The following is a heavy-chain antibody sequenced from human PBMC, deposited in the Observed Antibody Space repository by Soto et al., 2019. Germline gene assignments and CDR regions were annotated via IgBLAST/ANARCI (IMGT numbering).Heavy chain of an antibody. Sequence: GASVKVSCKASGYTFTGYYMHWARQAPGQGLEWMGWINPNSGGTNYAQKFQGWVTMTRDTSISTAYMELSRLRSDDTAVYYCARTLYGDNVDYWGQGTLVTVSS. D-gene: IGHD4-17*01. CDR1: GYTFTGYY. CDR3: ARTLYGDNVDY. J-gene: IGHJ4*02. V-gene: IGHV1-2*04. CDR2: INPNSGGT.